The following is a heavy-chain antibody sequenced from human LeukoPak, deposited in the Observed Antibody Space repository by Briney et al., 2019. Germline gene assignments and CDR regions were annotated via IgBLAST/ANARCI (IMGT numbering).Heavy chain of an antibody. CDR2: INHSGST. CDR1: GGSFSGYY. Sequence: SETLSLTCAVYGGSFSGYYWSWIRQPPGKGLEWIGEINHSGSTNYNPSLKSRVTISVDTSKNQFSLKLSSVTAADTAVYYCARGSGFGSSYWGQGTLVTVSS. CDR3: ARGSGFGSSY. J-gene: IGHJ4*02. V-gene: IGHV4-34*01. D-gene: IGHD5-18*01.